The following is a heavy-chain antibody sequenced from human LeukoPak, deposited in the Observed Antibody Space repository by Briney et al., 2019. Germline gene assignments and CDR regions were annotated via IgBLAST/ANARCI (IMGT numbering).Heavy chain of an antibody. J-gene: IGHJ6*03. Sequence: SETLSLTCTVSGNSISSYYWSWIRQPAGKGPEWIGRIYISGSGSTNYNPSLKSRVTMSVDTSKNQFSLKLSSVTAADTAVYYCARDKRVAVAGTYIYYYYMDVWGNGTTVTISS. V-gene: IGHV4-4*07. D-gene: IGHD6-19*01. CDR2: IYISGSGST. CDR3: ARDKRVAVAGTYIYYYYMDV. CDR1: GNSISSYY.